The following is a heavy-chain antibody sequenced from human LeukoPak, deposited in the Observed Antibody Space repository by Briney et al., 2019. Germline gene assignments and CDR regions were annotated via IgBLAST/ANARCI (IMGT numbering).Heavy chain of an antibody. V-gene: IGHV1-2*06. CDR3: VIHHVSSGRTDDAFDI. Sequence: ASVKVSCKASGYSFTGYYIHWVRQAPGQGREWMGRINPNSGDTTYAQKFQGRVTVTRDTSISTAYMELSSLTSDDTAVYYCVIHHVSSGRTDDAFDIWGQGTMVTVS. J-gene: IGHJ3*02. D-gene: IGHD3-22*01. CDR2: INPNSGDT. CDR1: GYSFTGYY.